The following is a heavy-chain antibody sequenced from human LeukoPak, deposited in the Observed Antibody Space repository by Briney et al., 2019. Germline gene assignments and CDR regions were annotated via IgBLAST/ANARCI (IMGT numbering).Heavy chain of an antibody. D-gene: IGHD3-10*01. CDR3: AKSSGSGSYLTDY. V-gene: IGHV3-30*18. CDR1: GFTFSSYG. J-gene: IGHJ4*02. CDR2: ISYDGSNK. Sequence: GESLRLSCAASGFTFSSYGMHWVRQAPGKGLEWVAVISYDGSNKYYADSVKGRFTISRDNSKNTLHLQMNSLRAEDTAVYYCAKSSGSGSYLTDYWGQGTLVTVSS.